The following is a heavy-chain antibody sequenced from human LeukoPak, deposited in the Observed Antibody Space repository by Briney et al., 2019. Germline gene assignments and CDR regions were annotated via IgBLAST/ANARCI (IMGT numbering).Heavy chain of an antibody. V-gene: IGHV4-39*07. J-gene: IGHJ4*02. CDR1: GGSISSSSYY. CDR2: IYYSGST. D-gene: IGHD3-22*01. CDR3: ARVQTPYYDSSGYYEGVFDY. Sequence: PSETLSLTCTVSGGSISSSSYYWGWIRQPPGKGLEWIGSIYYSGSTYYNPSLKSRVTISVDTSKNQFSLKLSSVTAADTAVYYCARVQTPYYDSSGYYEGVFDYWGQGTLVTVSS.